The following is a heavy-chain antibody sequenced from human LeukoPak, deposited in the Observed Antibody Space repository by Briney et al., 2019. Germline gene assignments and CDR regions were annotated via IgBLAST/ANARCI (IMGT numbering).Heavy chain of an antibody. J-gene: IGHJ4*02. CDR3: ARESGDHFDY. Sequence: PGGSLRLSCAASGFTFNNYAMHWIRQAPGKGLEWVAVISYDGSNKYYADSVKGRFTISRDNSKNTLYLQMNSLRAEDTAVYYCARESGDHFDYWGQGTLVTVSS. CDR2: ISYDGSNK. V-gene: IGHV3-30-3*01. D-gene: IGHD2-21*01. CDR1: GFTFNNYA.